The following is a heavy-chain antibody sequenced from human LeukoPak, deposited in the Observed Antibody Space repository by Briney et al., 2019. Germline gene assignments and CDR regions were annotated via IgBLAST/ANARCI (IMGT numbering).Heavy chain of an antibody. V-gene: IGHV5-51*01. J-gene: IGHJ6*02. CDR2: IHPGDSDT. CDR3: ARRNGDGPFLYYGMDV. CDR1: GYSITNYW. D-gene: IGHD2-8*01. Sequence: AESLKISCKGSGYSITNYWIAWVRQVPGKGLEWMGIIHPGDSDTRYSPSSQGQVTISADKSISTAYLQVSSLKAADTATYYCARRNGDGPFLYYGMDVWGQGTTVTVSS.